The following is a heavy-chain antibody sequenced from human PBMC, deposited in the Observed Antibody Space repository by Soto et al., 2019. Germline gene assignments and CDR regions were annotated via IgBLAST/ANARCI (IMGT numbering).Heavy chain of an antibody. CDR1: GGSFSGYY. V-gene: IGHV4-34*01. CDR2: INHSGST. J-gene: IGHJ4*02. CDR3: ARGATTHCSGGSCYPYYFDY. D-gene: IGHD2-15*01. Sequence: PSETLSLTCAVYGGSFSGYYWTWIRQPPGTGLEWIGEINHSGSTNYNPSLKSRVTISVDTSKNQFSLKLSSVTAADTAVYYCARGATTHCSGGSCYPYYFDYWGQGTLVTVSS.